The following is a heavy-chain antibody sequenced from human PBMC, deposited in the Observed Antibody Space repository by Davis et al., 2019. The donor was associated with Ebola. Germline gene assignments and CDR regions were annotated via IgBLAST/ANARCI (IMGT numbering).Heavy chain of an antibody. J-gene: IGHJ5*02. CDR1: GYTFTGYY. V-gene: IGHV1-2*02. CDR3: ARDLRFWSGYLVSSWFDP. D-gene: IGHD3-3*01. Sequence: ASVKVSCKASGYTFTGYYMHWVRQAPGQGLEWMGWINPNSGGTNYAQKFQGRVTMTRDTSISTAYMELSRLRSDDTAVYYCARDLRFWSGYLVSSWFDPWGQGTLVTVSS. CDR2: INPNSGGT.